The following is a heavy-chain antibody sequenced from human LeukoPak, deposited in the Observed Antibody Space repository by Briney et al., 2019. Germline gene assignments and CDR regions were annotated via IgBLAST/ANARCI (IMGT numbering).Heavy chain of an antibody. J-gene: IGHJ4*02. D-gene: IGHD6-19*01. CDR3: ATDDGAVPGPDFEY. Sequence: PGGSLRLSCKASGFSFSSYSMNWVRQAQGKGLEWVSSVSPSSSYIYYADSVKGRFTISRDNAKNSLFLQMNSLRAEDTAVYYCATDDGAVPGPDFEYWGQGTLVTVSS. CDR1: GFSFSSYS. V-gene: IGHV3-21*01. CDR2: VSPSSSYI.